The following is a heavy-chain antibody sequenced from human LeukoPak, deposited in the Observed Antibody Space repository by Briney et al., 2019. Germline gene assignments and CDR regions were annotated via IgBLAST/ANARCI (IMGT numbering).Heavy chain of an antibody. Sequence: ASVKVSFTASGYTFTSYAIHWVRQAPGQRLEWMGWISAGNGNTKYSQNFQGRVTFISNTSATTAFMELSSLRSEDAAVYYCAGSKQQLRPFDYWGQGTLVTVSS. CDR3: AGSKQQLRPFDY. V-gene: IGHV1-3*01. CDR2: ISAGNGNT. CDR1: GYTFTSYA. J-gene: IGHJ4*02. D-gene: IGHD6-13*01.